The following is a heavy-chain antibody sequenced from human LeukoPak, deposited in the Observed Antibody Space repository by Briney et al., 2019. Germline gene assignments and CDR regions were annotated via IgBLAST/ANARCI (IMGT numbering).Heavy chain of an antibody. CDR2: IYYSGST. Sequence: SETLSLTCTVSGGSISSSSYSWGWIRQPPGKGLEWIGSIYYSGSTYYNPSLKSRVTISVDTSKNQFSLKLSSVTAADTAVYYCARHLEDERITMIVVVFPQPNLDAFDIWGQGTMVTVSS. V-gene: IGHV4-39*01. D-gene: IGHD3-22*01. J-gene: IGHJ3*02. CDR3: ARHLEDERITMIVVVFPQPNLDAFDI. CDR1: GGSISSSSYS.